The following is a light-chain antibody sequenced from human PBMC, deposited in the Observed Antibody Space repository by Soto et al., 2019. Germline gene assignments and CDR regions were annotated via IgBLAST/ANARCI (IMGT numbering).Light chain of an antibody. CDR1: QSVSNN. Sequence: EILMTQSPATLSVSPGESATLSCRASQSVSNNLAWYQHKPGQAPRLLIYYASTRATGIPARFSGSGSGTEFTLTISSLQSKDFALYYCQQYNDWPPITFGQGTRLEIK. J-gene: IGKJ5*01. CDR3: QQYNDWPPIT. CDR2: YAS. V-gene: IGKV3-15*01.